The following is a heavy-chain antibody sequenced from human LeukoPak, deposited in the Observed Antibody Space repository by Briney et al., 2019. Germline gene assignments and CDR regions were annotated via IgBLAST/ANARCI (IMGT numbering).Heavy chain of an antibody. CDR3: ARGPGRWDYFDY. D-gene: IGHD1-26*01. V-gene: IGHV1-2*02. CDR1: GYTFTCYY. J-gene: IGHJ4*02. CDR2: ISPNSGGT. Sequence: ASVKVSCKTSGYTFTCYYMHWVRQAPGQGLEWMGWISPNSGGTNYAQKFQGRVTMTRDTSINTAYMELSRLRSDDTAVYYCARGPGRWDYFDYWGQGTLVTVSS.